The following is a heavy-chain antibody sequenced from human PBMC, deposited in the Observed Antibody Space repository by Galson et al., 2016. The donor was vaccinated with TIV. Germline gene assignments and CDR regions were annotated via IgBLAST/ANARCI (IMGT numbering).Heavy chain of an antibody. V-gene: IGHV2-70*11. CDR3: ARNSGHYYGMDV. CDR1: GFSLTTPGMC. Sequence: ALVKPTQTLTLTCDFSGFSLTTPGMCVSWIRQPPGKAPEWLARIDWDGDKYYNASLKTRVSISKDTSKNQVVLTMTNMDQVDTGTYYCARNSGHYYGMDVWGQGTTVTVSS. J-gene: IGHJ6*02. CDR2: IDWDGDK.